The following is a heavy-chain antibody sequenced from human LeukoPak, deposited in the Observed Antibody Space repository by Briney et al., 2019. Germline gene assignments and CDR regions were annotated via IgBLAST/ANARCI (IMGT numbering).Heavy chain of an antibody. CDR1: GFTFSGSA. V-gene: IGHV3-73*01. Sequence: GESLKLSCAASGFTFSGSAIHGVRQASGKGLEWVGRIRSKAQNYATAYAASVKGRFTISRDDSENTAYLQMNSLKTEDTAVYYCTRLDDFWSGQTPPVGMDVWGRGTTVTVSS. D-gene: IGHD3-3*01. J-gene: IGHJ6*02. CDR2: IRSKAQNYAT. CDR3: TRLDDFWSGQTPPVGMDV.